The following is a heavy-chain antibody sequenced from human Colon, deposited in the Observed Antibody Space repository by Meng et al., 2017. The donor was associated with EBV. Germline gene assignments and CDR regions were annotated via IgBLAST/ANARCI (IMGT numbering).Heavy chain of an antibody. Sequence: QLQESGSGLVRPSPSLSLTCAVSGNSITSGDYSWTWIRQPPGKGLEWIGYIYHGVNIYYTPSLRSRVTISVDKSRNQFSLKLTSVSAADTAVYYCVRDTRRGGGWFDPWGQETLVTVSS. CDR1: GNSITSGDYS. CDR3: VRDTRRGGGWFDP. V-gene: IGHV4-30-2*01. D-gene: IGHD3-10*01. CDR2: IYHGVNI. J-gene: IGHJ5*02.